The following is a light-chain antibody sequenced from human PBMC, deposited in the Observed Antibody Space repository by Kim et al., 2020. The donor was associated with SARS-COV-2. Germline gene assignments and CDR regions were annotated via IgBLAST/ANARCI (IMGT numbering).Light chain of an antibody. V-gene: IGKV3-20*01. Sequence: PCGTATLSCRASQGFSSRYLAWYHQKRGQAPRLLIYGTSNRATGIPGRFSGSGSGADFTLTISRLEPEDFAVYYCQQYSSSPPFTFGPGTKVDIK. CDR1: QGFSSRY. CDR3: QQYSSSPPFT. CDR2: GTS. J-gene: IGKJ3*01.